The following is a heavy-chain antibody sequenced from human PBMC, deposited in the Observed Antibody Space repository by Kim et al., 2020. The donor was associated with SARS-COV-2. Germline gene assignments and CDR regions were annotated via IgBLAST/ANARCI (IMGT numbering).Heavy chain of an antibody. CDR1: GGSISSYY. V-gene: IGHV4-59*08. Sequence: SETLSLTCTVSGGSISSYYWSWIRQPPGKGLEWIGYIYYSGSTNYNPSLKSRVTISVDTSKNQFSLKLSSVTAADTAVYYCARHSRSGGSGPRTGFDPWGQGTLVTVSS. J-gene: IGHJ5*02. CDR2: IYYSGST. CDR3: ARHSRSGGSGPRTGFDP. D-gene: IGHD2-15*01.